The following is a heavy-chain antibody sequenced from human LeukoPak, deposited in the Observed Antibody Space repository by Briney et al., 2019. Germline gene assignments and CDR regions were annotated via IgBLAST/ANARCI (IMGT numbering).Heavy chain of an antibody. V-gene: IGHV4-39*01. CDR3: ARRNLGLAGRVPPD. CDR1: SGSISSSSYY. CDR2: IYYGGST. J-gene: IGHJ4*02. Sequence: SETLSLTCTVSSGSISSSSYYWVWIRQPPGKGLDWIGSIYYGGSTCYNPSLKSRVTISVDTSKNEFSLKLNSVTAADTAVYYCARRNLGLAGRVPPDWGQGTLVTVSS. D-gene: IGHD6-19*01.